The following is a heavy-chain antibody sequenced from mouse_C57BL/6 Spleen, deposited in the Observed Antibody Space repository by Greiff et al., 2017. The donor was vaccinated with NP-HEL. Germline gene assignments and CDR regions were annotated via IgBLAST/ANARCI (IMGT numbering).Heavy chain of an antibody. Sequence: VQLQQSGPELVKPGASVKISCKASGYSFTDYDMHWVKQSPGKGLEWIGDINRDYGTTSYNETFKGKATLTGDQSSSTPYMQLNSLTSEDSAVCDSARRRVYPFADWGQGTLVTVSA. CDR2: INRDYGTT. CDR1: GYSFTDYD. J-gene: IGHJ3*01. V-gene: IGHV1-39*01. CDR3: ARRRVYPFAD.